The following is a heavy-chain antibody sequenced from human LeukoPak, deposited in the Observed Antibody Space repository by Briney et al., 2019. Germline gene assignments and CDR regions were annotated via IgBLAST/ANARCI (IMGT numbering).Heavy chain of an antibody. D-gene: IGHD3-22*01. Sequence: SETLSLTCTVSGGSISRYYWNWIRQSPGKGLEWVGYVYYNGGTTYNPSLKSRVTISVDTSKNQFSLKLSSVTAADTAVYYCAREPPYYYDSSGYPKSPFDYWGQGTLVTVSS. CDR1: GGSISRYY. CDR3: AREPPYYYDSSGYPKSPFDY. V-gene: IGHV4-59*12. J-gene: IGHJ4*02. CDR2: VYYNGGT.